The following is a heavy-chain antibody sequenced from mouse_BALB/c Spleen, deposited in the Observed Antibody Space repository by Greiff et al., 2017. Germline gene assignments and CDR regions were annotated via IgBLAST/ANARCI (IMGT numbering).Heavy chain of an antibody. Sequence: VQLQQSGPGLVKPSQSLSLTCSVTGYSITSGYYWNWIRQFPGNKLEWMGYISYDGSNNYNPSLKNRISITRDTSKNQFFLKLNSVTTEDTATYYCATYYRYGWYFDVWGAGTTVTVSS. CDR3: ATYYRYGWYFDV. CDR1: GYSITSGYY. V-gene: IGHV3-6*02. J-gene: IGHJ1*01. CDR2: ISYDGSN. D-gene: IGHD2-14*01.